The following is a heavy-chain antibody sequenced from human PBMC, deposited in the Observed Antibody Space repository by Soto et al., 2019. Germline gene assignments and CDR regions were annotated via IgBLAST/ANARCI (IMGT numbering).Heavy chain of an antibody. V-gene: IGHV3-53*01. Sequence: PGGSLRLSCAASGFTVSSNYMSWVRQAPGKGLEWVSVIYSGGSTYYADSVKGRFTISRDNSKNTLYLQMNSLRAEDTAVYYCARDTGTRLYYFDYWGQGTLVTV. CDR1: GFTVSSNY. CDR2: IYSGGST. CDR3: ARDTGTRLYYFDY. J-gene: IGHJ4*02. D-gene: IGHD1-7*01.